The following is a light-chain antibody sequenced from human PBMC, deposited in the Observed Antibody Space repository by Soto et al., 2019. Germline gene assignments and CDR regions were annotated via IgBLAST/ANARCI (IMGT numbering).Light chain of an antibody. Sequence: DIQMTQSPSTLSASVGDRVTITCRASQSISSWLAWYQQKPGKAPKLLIYKASSLESGVPSRFSGSGSGTEFTLTISSLQPDDFATYYCQQYNSYRRTCGQGTKEEIK. V-gene: IGKV1-5*03. CDR3: QQYNSYRRT. CDR1: QSISSW. CDR2: KAS. J-gene: IGKJ1*01.